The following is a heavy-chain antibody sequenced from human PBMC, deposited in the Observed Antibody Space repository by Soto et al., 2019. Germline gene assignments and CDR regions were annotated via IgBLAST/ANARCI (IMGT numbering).Heavy chain of an antibody. CDR3: AKSKIKDSSSWPWDSYHFYYGMDV. CDR2: IWYHGVDK. V-gene: IGHV3-33*06. Sequence: GGSLRLSCAASGFTFSRQAMHRVRQAPGRGLEWVAVIWYHGVDKYYADSVKGRFTISRDNSKNTVYLQMNSLRGEDTAIYFCAKSKIKDSSSWPWDSYHFYYGMDVWGHGTTVTLSS. J-gene: IGHJ6*01. CDR1: GFTFSRQA. D-gene: IGHD6-13*01.